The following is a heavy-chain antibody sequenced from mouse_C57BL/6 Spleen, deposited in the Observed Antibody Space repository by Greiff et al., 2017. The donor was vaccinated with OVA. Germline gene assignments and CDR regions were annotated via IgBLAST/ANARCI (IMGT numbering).Heavy chain of an antibody. Sequence: VQLQQSGPELVKPGASVKISCKASGYTFTDYYMNWVKQSHGKSLEWIGDINPNNGGTSYNQKFKGKATLTVDKSSSTAYMELRSLTSEDSAVYYCARGGNYGAMDYWGQGTSVTVSS. J-gene: IGHJ4*01. CDR1: GYTFTDYY. V-gene: IGHV1-26*01. CDR2: INPNNGGT. D-gene: IGHD2-1*01. CDR3: ARGGNYGAMDY.